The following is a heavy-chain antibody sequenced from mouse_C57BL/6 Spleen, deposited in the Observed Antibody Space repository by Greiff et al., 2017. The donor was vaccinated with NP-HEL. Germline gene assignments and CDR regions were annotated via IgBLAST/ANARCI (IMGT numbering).Heavy chain of an antibody. D-gene: IGHD6-2*01. CDR3: ARPESAWFAY. V-gene: IGHV1-81*01. Sequence: LVESGAELARPGASVKLSCKASGYTFTSYGISWVKQRTGQGLEWIGEIYPRSGNTYYNEKFKGKATLTADKSSSTAYMELRSLTSEDSAVYFCARPESAWFAYWGQGTLVTVSA. J-gene: IGHJ3*01. CDR2: IYPRSGNT. CDR1: GYTFTSYG.